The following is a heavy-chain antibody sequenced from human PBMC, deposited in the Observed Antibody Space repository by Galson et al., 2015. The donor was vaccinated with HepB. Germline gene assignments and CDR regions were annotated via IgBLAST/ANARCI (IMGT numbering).Heavy chain of an antibody. V-gene: IGHV3-7*03. CDR2: INQDGSQT. D-gene: IGHD5-12*01. CDR3: ASLLGYVSTLDY. Sequence: SLRLSCAASGFTFSSRWMTWVRQAPGKGLEWVASINQDGSQTHYVDSVRGRFTISRDNAKNTLFLQMNSLFGDDSAVYYCASLLGYVSTLDYWGQGALVIVSS. J-gene: IGHJ4*02. CDR1: GFTFSSRW.